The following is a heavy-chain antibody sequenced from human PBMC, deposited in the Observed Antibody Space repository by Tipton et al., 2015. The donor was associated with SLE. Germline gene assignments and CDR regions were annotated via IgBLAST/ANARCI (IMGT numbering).Heavy chain of an antibody. V-gene: IGHV4-38-2*02. CDR3: ARDQEVSSGENRFDP. CDR1: GYSISSGHY. Sequence: TLSLTCAVSGYSISSGHYWGWVRQSPGKGLVYFVSIYHSGNTYYNPSLKSRVTISVDTSNNQFSLRLSSVIAADTAIYYCARDQEVSSGENRFDPWGQGTLVTVSS. J-gene: IGHJ5*02. D-gene: IGHD2/OR15-2a*01. CDR2: IYHSGNT.